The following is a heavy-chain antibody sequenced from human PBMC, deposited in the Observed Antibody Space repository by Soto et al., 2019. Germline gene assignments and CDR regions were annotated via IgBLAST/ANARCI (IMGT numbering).Heavy chain of an antibody. CDR2: ISYDGSNK. D-gene: IGHD3-3*01. CDR1: GFTFSSYG. V-gene: IGHV3-30*03. Sequence: QVQLVESGGGVVQPGRSLRLSCAASGFTFSSYGMHWVRQAPGKGLEWVAVISYDGSNKYYADSVKGRFTISRDNSKNTLYLQMNSLRAEDTAVYYCAIVVYDFWSGPLHYWGQGTLVTVSS. J-gene: IGHJ4*02. CDR3: AIVVYDFWSGPLHY.